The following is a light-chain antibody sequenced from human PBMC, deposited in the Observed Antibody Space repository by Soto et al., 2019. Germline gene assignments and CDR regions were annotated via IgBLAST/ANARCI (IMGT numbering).Light chain of an antibody. CDR1: QSVGSL. V-gene: IGKV3-15*01. CDR2: GAS. CDR3: QQYNNWPIT. Sequence: EIVMTQSPPTLSVSPGEKATISCRASQSVGSLLAWYQQKPGQAPRLLIYGASTRSTGIPARFSGSGSGTDFTLTITSLQSEDFAVYYCQQYNNWPITFGQGTRLEIK. J-gene: IGKJ5*01.